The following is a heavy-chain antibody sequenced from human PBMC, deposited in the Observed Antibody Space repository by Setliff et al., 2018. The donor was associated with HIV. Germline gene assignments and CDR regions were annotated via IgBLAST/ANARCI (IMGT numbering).Heavy chain of an antibody. J-gene: IGHJ5*02. D-gene: IGHD3-3*02. CDR3: ARGTAPRPASVLEFLEWLFPNWFDP. CDR2: MNPNNGNT. CDR1: GYNFTDYD. Sequence: ASVKVSCKASGYNFTDYDINWVRQATGQGLEWMGWMNPNNGNTGYAEKFQGRVTMTRDTSISTAYMELSTLRSDDTAVYYCARGTAPRPASVLEFLEWLFPNWFDPWGQGTLVTVSS. V-gene: IGHV1-8*02.